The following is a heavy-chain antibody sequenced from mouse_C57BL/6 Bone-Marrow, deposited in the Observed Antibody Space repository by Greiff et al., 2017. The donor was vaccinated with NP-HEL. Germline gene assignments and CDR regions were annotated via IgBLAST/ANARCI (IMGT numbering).Heavy chain of an antibody. J-gene: IGHJ2*01. CDR1: GYSITSGYY. D-gene: IGHD2-5*01. CDR3: ARGGYYSNSYFDY. V-gene: IGHV3-6*01. CDR2: ISYDGSN. Sequence: VQLKESGPGLVKPSQSLSLTCSVTGYSITSGYYWNWIRQFPGNKLEWLGYISYDGSNNYNPSLKNRISITRDTSKNQFFLKLNSVTTEDTATYYGARGGYYSNSYFDYWGQGTTLTVSS.